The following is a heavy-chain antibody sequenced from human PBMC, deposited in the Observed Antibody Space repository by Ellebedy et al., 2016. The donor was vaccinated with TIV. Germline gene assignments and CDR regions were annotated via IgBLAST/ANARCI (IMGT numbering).Heavy chain of an antibody. D-gene: IGHD6-13*01. CDR2: INPGGPDT. Sequence: GESLKISCKGSGYSFSNYWIGWVRQMPGKGLEWMGIINPGGPDTRYSPSFQGQVTISVDMSTSTAYLQWSSLKASDTAMYYWASLAVGQQLIGGDAFHIWGQGTMVIVSS. V-gene: IGHV5-51*01. J-gene: IGHJ3*02. CDR1: GYSFSNYW. CDR3: ASLAVGQQLIGGDAFHI.